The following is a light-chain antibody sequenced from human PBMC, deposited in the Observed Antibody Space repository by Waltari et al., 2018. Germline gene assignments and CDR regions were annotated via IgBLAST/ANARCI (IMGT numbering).Light chain of an antibody. CDR2: GAS. J-gene: IGKJ1*01. V-gene: IGKV3-15*01. CDR1: QSVSSN. Sequence: EIVRTQSPATLSVSQGERATVSCGASQSVSSNLAWYQQKPGQAPRLLIYGASTRATGIPARFSGRGSGTEFTLTISSLQSEDFAVYYCQQYNNWPRTFGQGTKVEIK. CDR3: QQYNNWPRT.